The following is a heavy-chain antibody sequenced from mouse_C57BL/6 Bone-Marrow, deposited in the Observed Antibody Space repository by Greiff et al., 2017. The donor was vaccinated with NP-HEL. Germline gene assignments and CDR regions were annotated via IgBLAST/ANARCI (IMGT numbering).Heavy chain of an antibody. J-gene: IGHJ2*01. CDR2: IYPGDGDT. Sequence: QVQLQQSGPELVKPGASVKISCKASGYAFSSSWMNWVKQRPGKGLEWIGRIYPGDGDTNYNGKFKGKATLTADKSSSTAYMQLSSLTSEDSTVYFCARSHYDNGSNYDLDYWGQGTTLTVSS. D-gene: IGHD1-1*01. CDR1: GYAFSSSW. V-gene: IGHV1-82*01. CDR3: ARSHYDNGSNYDLDY.